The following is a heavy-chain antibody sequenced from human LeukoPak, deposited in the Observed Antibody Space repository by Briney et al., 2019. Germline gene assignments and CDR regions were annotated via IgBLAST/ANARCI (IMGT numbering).Heavy chain of an antibody. V-gene: IGHV3-21*01. CDR3: ARDFVVRDSSGFYYYYMDV. D-gene: IGHD6-19*01. CDR1: GFTFSSYS. Sequence: GGSLRLSCAASGFTFSSYSMNWVRQAPGKGLEWVSSISSSSSYIYYADSVKGRFTISRDNAKNSLYLQMNSLRAEDTAVYYYARDFVVRDSSGFYYYYMDVWGKGTTVTVSS. J-gene: IGHJ6*03. CDR2: ISSSSSYI.